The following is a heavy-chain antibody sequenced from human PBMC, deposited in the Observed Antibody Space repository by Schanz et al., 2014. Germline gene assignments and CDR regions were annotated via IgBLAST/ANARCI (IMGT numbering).Heavy chain of an antibody. J-gene: IGHJ4*02. CDR1: GFTVSSNH. CDR3: ARDSRPNYDFLTAYYSIDY. CDR2: ISGTTTYT. V-gene: IGHV3-11*06. Sequence: VQLVESGGGLVQPGGSLRLSCAVSGFTVSSNHMSWVRQAPGKGLEWVSYISGTTTYTNYADSVKGRFTISRDNAKNTLYLQMNSLRAEDTAVYYCARDSRPNYDFLTAYYSIDYWGQGTLVTVSS. D-gene: IGHD3-9*01.